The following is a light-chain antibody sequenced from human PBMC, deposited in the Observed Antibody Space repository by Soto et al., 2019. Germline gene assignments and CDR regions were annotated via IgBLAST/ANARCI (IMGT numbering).Light chain of an antibody. V-gene: IGLV1-44*01. Sequence: QSVLTQPPSASGTPGQRVAISCSGSSSNIGSNAVNWYQQLPGADPKLLIYKNNLRPSGVPDRFSGSKSGASASLAISGLQSADESDYYCAAWDDSLNALVFGGGTKLTVL. CDR2: KNN. J-gene: IGLJ3*02. CDR3: AAWDDSLNALV. CDR1: SSNIGSNA.